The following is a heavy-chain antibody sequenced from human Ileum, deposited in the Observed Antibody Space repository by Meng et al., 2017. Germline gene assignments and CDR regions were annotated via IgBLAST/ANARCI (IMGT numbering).Heavy chain of an antibody. V-gene: IGHV4-39*01. D-gene: IGHD4-17*01. Sequence: QLRLQESGPGLVKPSETLSLPCRVSSGSFTKNNYYWVWIRRPPGKGLEWIGSIYYGGSTYYNPSLKSRVTISVDTSTNQFSLKLISVTAADTAVYYCARRAHYGDPPRWGQGTLVTVSS. CDR2: IYYGGST. CDR3: ARRAHYGDPPR. CDR1: SGSFTKNNYY. J-gene: IGHJ4*02.